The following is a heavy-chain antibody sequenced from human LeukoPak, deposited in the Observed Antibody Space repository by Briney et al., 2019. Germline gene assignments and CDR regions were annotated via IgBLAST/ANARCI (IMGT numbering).Heavy chain of an antibody. V-gene: IGHV3-33*01. D-gene: IGHD3-22*01. J-gene: IGHJ4*02. Sequence: GGSLRLSCAASGFTFSNYAMQWVRQAPGKGLECVALIWYDGSNEFYADSVKGRFTISRDNSKNTLYLQMKSLRAEDTAVYYCAREAGYDTSGYPRDYWGQGTLVTVSS. CDR2: IWYDGSNE. CDR1: GFTFSNYA. CDR3: AREAGYDTSGYPRDY.